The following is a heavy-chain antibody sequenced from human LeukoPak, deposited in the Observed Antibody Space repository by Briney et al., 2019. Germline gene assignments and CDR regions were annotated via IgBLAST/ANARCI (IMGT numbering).Heavy chain of an antibody. CDR3: AGGRGSPYYVEAFHV. V-gene: IGHV4-59*11. CDR1: GVSFANHY. Sequence: SETLSLTCSVSGVSFANHYWSCIRQPPGKGLEWIGHLYYSGSTTYNPSLESRVTMSVDPSRNQLSLKLSSVVAADTALYYCAGGRGSPYYVEAFHVWGHGTMVTVSS. CDR2: LYYSGST. J-gene: IGHJ3*01. D-gene: IGHD3-22*01.